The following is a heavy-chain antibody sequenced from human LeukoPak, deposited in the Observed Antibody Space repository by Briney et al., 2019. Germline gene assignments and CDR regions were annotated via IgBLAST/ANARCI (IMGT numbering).Heavy chain of an antibody. D-gene: IGHD3-10*01. CDR1: GDSITRGDYY. CDR2: IYYSGST. V-gene: IGHV4-30-4*02. J-gene: IGHJ5*02. CDR3: ARDSRYYGSGSYYGSNWFDP. Sequence: SETLSLTCTVSGDSITRGDYYWTWIRQPPGKGLEWIGYIYYSGSTYYNPSLKSRVTISVDTSKNQFSLKLSSVTAADTAVYYCARDSRYYGSGSYYGSNWFDPWGQGTLVTVSS.